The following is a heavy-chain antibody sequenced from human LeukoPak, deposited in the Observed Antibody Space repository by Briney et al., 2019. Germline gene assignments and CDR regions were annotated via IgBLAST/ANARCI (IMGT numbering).Heavy chain of an antibody. CDR3: ARDGGSYSLDY. CDR1: GGSISGSTYY. D-gene: IGHD1-26*01. Sequence: PSETLSLTCTVSGGSISGSTYYWGWIRQPAGKGLEWIGRIYASGSTSYNPSLKSRATISVDTSKNQLSLKLSSVTAADTAIYYCARDGGSYSLDYWGRGTLVTVSS. V-gene: IGHV4-61*02. CDR2: IYASGST. J-gene: IGHJ4*02.